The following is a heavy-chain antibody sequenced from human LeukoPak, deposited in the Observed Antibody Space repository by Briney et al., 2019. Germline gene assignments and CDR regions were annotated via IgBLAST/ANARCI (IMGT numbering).Heavy chain of an antibody. D-gene: IGHD2-2*01. V-gene: IGHV1-2*02. CDR3: ARANFLYCSSTTCLFDY. CDR2: INPNDGDT. CDR1: GYTFTDYY. J-gene: IGHJ4*02. Sequence: ASVKVSFKASGYTFTDYYMHWVRQAPGQGFEWMGWINPNDGDTNYAQKFQGRVTMTRDTSISTAHMEVSRLRSDDTAVYYCARANFLYCSSTTCLFDYWGQGTLVTVSS.